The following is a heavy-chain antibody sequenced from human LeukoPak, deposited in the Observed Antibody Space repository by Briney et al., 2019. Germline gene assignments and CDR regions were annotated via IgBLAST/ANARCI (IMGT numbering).Heavy chain of an antibody. CDR3: ARCGVPAAIGNWFDP. CDR2: IWYDGSNK. D-gene: IGHD2-2*02. V-gene: IGHV3-33*01. J-gene: IGHJ5*02. Sequence: PGGSLRLSCAASGFTFSSYGMHWVRQAPGKGLEWVAVIWYDGSNKYYADSVKGRFTISRDNSKNTLYLQMNSLRAEDTAVYYCARCGVPAAIGNWFDPWGQGTLVTVSS. CDR1: GFTFSSYG.